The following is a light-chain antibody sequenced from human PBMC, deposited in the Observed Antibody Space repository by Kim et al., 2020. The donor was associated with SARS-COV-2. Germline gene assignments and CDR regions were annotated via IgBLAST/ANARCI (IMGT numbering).Light chain of an antibody. J-gene: IGLJ3*02. CDR1: SSDVGGYNY. CDR3: SSYTSSSTWV. CDR2: DVS. V-gene: IGLV2-14*04. Sequence: GQSNTISCTGTSSDVGGYNYVSWYQQHPGKAPKLMIYDVSKRPSGVSNRFSGSRSGNTASLTISGLQAEDEADYYCSSYTSSSTWVFGGGTQLTVL.